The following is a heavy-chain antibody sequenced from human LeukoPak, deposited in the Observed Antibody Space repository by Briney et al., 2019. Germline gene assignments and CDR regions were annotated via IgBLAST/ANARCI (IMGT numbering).Heavy chain of an antibody. V-gene: IGHV1-69*13. D-gene: IGHD3-9*01. CDR3: ARDRTFEYDILTGYYNWFDP. J-gene: IGHJ5*02. CDR2: IIPIFGTA. CDR1: GGTFSSYA. Sequence: WASVKVSCKASGGTFSSYAISWVRQAPGQGLEWMGGIIPIFGTANYAQKFQGRVTITADESTSTAYMELSSLRSEDTAVYYCARDRTFEYDILTGYYNWFDPWGQGTLVTVSS.